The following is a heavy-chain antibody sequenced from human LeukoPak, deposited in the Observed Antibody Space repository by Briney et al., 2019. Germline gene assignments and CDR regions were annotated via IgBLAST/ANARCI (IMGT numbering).Heavy chain of an antibody. CDR2: IYYSGST. V-gene: IGHV4-59*01. D-gene: IGHD2-15*01. CDR1: GGSISSYY. J-gene: IGHJ4*01. Sequence: KPSETLSLTCTVSGGSISSYYWSWIRQPPGKGLEWIGYIYYSGSTNYNPSLKSRVTISVDTSKNQFSLKLSSVTAADTAVYHCARDRDVDDFDYWGRGTLVIVSS. CDR3: ARDRDVDDFDY.